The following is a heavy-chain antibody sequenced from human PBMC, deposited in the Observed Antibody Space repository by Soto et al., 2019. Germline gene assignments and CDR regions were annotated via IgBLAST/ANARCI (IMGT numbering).Heavy chain of an antibody. V-gene: IGHV1-18*01. Sequence: QVQLVQSGDEVKKPGASVKVSCKASGYIFVNYGIAWVRKAPGQGLEWMGWISHYTGNTHSATKVQGRLTMTTDTSTSTAYIGRGSLTSDDTAVYYCVMVDNYVTPTPQDVWGQGTKVTVSS. D-gene: IGHD3-16*01. CDR1: GYIFVNYG. CDR2: ISHYTGNT. CDR3: VMVDNYVTPTPQDV. J-gene: IGHJ6*02.